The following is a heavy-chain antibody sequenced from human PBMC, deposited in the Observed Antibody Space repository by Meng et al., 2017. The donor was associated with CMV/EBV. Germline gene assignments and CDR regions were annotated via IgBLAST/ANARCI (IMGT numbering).Heavy chain of an antibody. V-gene: IGHV3-30*14. CDR1: GFTFSSYA. D-gene: IGHD2/OR15-2a*01. CDR2: ISYDGSNK. Sequence: GGSLRLSCAASGFTFSSYAMHWVRQAPGKGLEWVAVISYDGSNKYYADSVKGRFTISRDNSKNTLYLQMNSLRAEDTAVYYCARKIVDEAFDIWGQGTMVTVSS. CDR3: ARKIVDEAFDI. J-gene: IGHJ3*02.